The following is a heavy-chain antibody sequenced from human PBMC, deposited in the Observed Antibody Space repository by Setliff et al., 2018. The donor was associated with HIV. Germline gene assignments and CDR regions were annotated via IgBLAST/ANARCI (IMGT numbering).Heavy chain of an antibody. J-gene: IGHJ4*02. Sequence: LSLTCAVYGGSFSGYFWSWIRQPPGKGLEWIGEINHDGITNYNPSLKSRVTVSVDTSKSQFSLKLSSVTAADTAVYYCARGKHYFDSGTPSYFDYWGQGSLVTVSS. CDR2: INHDGIT. CDR3: ARGKHYFDSGTPSYFDY. V-gene: IGHV4-34*01. CDR1: GGSFSGYF. D-gene: IGHD3-10*01.